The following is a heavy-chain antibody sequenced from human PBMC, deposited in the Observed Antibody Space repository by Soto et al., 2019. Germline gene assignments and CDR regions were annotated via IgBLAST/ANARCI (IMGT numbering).Heavy chain of an antibody. Sequence: GGSLRLSCAASGFTFSSYSMNWVRQAPGKGLEWVSSISSSSSYIYYADSVKGRFTISRDNAKNSLYLQMNSLRAEDTAVYYCARLQSSTIFGGDWDYWGQGTLVTVSS. V-gene: IGHV3-21*01. J-gene: IGHJ4*02. CDR3: ARLQSSTIFGGDWDY. CDR1: GFTFSSYS. CDR2: ISSSSSYI. D-gene: IGHD3-3*01.